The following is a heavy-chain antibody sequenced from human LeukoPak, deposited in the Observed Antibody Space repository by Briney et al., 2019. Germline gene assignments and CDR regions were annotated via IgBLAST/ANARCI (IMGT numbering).Heavy chain of an antibody. CDR1: GFTFSSYG. V-gene: IGHV3-33*01. Sequence: GGSLRLSCAASGFTFSSYGMHWVRQAPGKGLEWVAVIWYDGSNKYYADSVKGRFTIPRDNSKNTLYLQMNSLRAEDTAVYYCARGPYCSSTSCYYYYGMDVWGQGTTVTVSS. D-gene: IGHD2-2*01. CDR3: ARGPYCSSTSCYYYYGMDV. CDR2: IWYDGSNK. J-gene: IGHJ6*02.